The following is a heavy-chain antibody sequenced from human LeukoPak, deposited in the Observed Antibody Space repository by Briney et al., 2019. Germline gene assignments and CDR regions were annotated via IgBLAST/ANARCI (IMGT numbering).Heavy chain of an antibody. D-gene: IGHD6-13*01. V-gene: IGHV4-34*01. CDR2: INHSGST. CDR1: GGSFSGYY. CDR3: ARASHYSSSSGQNL. Sequence: SETLSLTCAVYGGSFSGYYWGWVRQPPGKGLEWIGEINHSGSTNYNPSLKSRVTMSVDTSKNQFSLKVSSVTAADTAAYYCARASHYSSSSGQNLWGQGTLVTVSS. J-gene: IGHJ5*02.